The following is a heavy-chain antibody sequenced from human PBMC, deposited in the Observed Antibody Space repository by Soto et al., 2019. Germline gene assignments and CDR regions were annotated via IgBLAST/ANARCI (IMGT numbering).Heavy chain of an antibody. D-gene: IGHD5-12*01. CDR3: ARVEMATILANWFDP. Sequence: SETLSLTCTVSGGSISSGGYYWSWIRQHPGKGLEWIGEINHSGSTNYNPSLKSRVTISVDTSKNQFSLKLSSVTAADTAVYYCARVEMATILANWFDPWGQGTLVTVSS. J-gene: IGHJ5*02. CDR1: GGSISSGGYY. CDR2: INHSGST. V-gene: IGHV4-39*07.